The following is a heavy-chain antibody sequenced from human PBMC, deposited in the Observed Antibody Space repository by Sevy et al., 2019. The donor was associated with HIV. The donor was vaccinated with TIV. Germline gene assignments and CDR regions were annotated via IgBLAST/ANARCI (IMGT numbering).Heavy chain of an antibody. CDR2: ISSSSRYI. V-gene: IGHV3-21*01. CDR3: AREGWGGAARPNYFDY. CDR1: GFMFSSDS. Sequence: GGSLRLSCAASGFMFSSDSMNWVRQAPRKGLEWVSSISSSSRYIYYADSVKGRFTISRDNAKNSLSLQMNSLRAEDTAVYYCAREGWGGAARPNYFDYWGQGTLVTVSS. D-gene: IGHD6-6*01. J-gene: IGHJ4*02.